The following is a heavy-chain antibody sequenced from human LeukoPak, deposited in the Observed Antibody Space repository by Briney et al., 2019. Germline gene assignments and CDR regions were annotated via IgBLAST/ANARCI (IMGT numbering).Heavy chain of an antibody. D-gene: IGHD4-17*01. J-gene: IGHJ4*02. CDR2: ITSSGGST. Sequence: GGSLRLSCAASGFSFSTYGMSWVRQAPGKGLEWVSAITSSGGSTYCADSVKGRFTISRDNSKHTMYLQMNSLRAEDTAVYYCAKDDLYGKFDYWGQGTLVTVSS. CDR3: AKDDLYGKFDY. V-gene: IGHV3-23*01. CDR1: GFSFSTYG.